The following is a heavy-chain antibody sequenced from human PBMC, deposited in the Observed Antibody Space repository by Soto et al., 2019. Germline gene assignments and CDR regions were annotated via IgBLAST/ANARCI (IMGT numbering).Heavy chain of an antibody. D-gene: IGHD3-10*01. Sequence: QLQLQESGSGLVKPSQTLSLTCAVSGGSISSGGYSWSWIRQPPGKGLEWIGHIYHSGSTYYNPSLKSRVTISVDRSKNQFSLKLSSVTAADTAVYYCARALNYYGSGSVLGFDYWGQGTLVTVSS. CDR1: GGSISSGGYS. J-gene: IGHJ4*02. CDR2: IYHSGST. V-gene: IGHV4-30-2*01. CDR3: ARALNYYGSGSVLGFDY.